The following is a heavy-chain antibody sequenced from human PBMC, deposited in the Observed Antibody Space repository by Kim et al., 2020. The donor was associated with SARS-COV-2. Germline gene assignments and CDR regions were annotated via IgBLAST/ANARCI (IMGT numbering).Heavy chain of an antibody. CDR1: GGSISSYY. Sequence: SETLSLTCTVSGGSISSYYWSWIRQPPGKGLEWIGYIYYSGSTNYNPSLKSRVTISVDTSKNQFSLKLSSVTAADTAVYYCARVRMQKTVMVRGIRGDWFDPWGQGTLVTVSS. CDR2: IYYSGST. V-gene: IGHV4-59*01. D-gene: IGHD3-10*01. J-gene: IGHJ5*02. CDR3: ARVRMQKTVMVRGIRGDWFDP.